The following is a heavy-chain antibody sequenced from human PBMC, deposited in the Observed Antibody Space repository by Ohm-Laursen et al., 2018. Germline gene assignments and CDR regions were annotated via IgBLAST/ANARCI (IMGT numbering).Heavy chain of an antibody. CDR1: GYTFTSYD. J-gene: IGHJ6*02. D-gene: IGHD3-3*01. CDR3: ARSPGVVIPYYYYGMDV. CDR2: MNPNSGNT. Sequence: SVKVSCNASGYTFTSYDINWVRQATGQGLEWMGWMNPNSGNTGYAQKFQGRVTMTRNTSISTAYMELSSLRSEDTAVYYCARSPGVVIPYYYYGMDVWGQGTTVTVSS. V-gene: IGHV1-8*01.